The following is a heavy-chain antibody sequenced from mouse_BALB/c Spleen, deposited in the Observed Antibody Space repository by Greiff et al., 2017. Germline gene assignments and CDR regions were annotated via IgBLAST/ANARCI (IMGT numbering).Heavy chain of an antibody. V-gene: IGHV2-9*02. Sequence: VKLQESGPGLVAPSQSLSITCTVSGFSLTSYGVHWVRQPPGKGLEWLGVIWAGGSTNYNSALMSRLSISKDNSKSQVFLKMNSLQTDDTAMYYCARDYSYAMDYWGQGTSVTVSS. CDR1: GFSLTSYG. CDR2: IWAGGST. J-gene: IGHJ4*01. CDR3: ARDYSYAMDY.